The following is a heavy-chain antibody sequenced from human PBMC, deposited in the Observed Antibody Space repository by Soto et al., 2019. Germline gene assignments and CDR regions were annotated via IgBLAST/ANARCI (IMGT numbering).Heavy chain of an antibody. CDR2: IYYSGST. J-gene: IGHJ6*02. CDR1: GGSISSYY. CDR3: ARTAAAGMDV. Sequence: PSETLSLTCTVSGGSISSYYWSWIRQPPGKGPEWIGYIYYSGSTNYNPSLKSRVTISVDTSKNQFSLKLSSVTAADTAVYYCARTAAAGMDVWGQGTTVTAP. V-gene: IGHV4-59*01. D-gene: IGHD6-13*01.